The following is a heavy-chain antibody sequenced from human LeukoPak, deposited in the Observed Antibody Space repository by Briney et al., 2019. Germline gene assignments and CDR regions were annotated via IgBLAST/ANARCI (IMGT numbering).Heavy chain of an antibody. CDR2: IYYSGST. Sequence: SSETLSLTCTVSGGSISSSSYYWGWIRQPPGKGLEWIGSIYYSGSTYYNPSLKSRVTISVDTSKNQFSLKLSSVTAADTAVYYCARGYFARYFDPWGQGTLVTVSS. J-gene: IGHJ5*02. V-gene: IGHV4-39*01. CDR1: GGSISSSSYY. D-gene: IGHD2-21*01. CDR3: ARGYFARYFDP.